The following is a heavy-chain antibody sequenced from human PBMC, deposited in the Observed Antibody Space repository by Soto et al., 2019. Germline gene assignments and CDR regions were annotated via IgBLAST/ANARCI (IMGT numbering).Heavy chain of an antibody. CDR3: ASITMVRGVPY. CDR2: IYYTGST. J-gene: IGHJ4*02. D-gene: IGHD3-10*01. Sequence: SETLSLTCTVSGGSISSYYWSWIRQPPGKGLEWIGYIYYTGSTNYNPSLKSRVTISVDTSKNQFSLKLSSVTAADTAVYYCASITMVRGVPYWGQGTLVTVSS. V-gene: IGHV4-59*01. CDR1: GGSISSYY.